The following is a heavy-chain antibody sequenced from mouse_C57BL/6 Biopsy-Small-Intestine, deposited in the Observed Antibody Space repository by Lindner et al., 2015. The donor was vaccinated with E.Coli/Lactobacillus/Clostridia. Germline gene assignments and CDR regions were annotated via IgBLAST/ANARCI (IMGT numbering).Heavy chain of an antibody. CDR2: IIPLHGTT. CDR1: GDTFSHYA. V-gene: IGHV1-53*01. Sequence: SVKVSCKASGDTFSHYAISWVRQAPGQGLEWMGKIIPLHGTTNYAQKFQGRVTFTADKSTNTAYMELNSLRYEDTAVYYCARRGGIYWYLDLWGRGTLVTVSS. J-gene: IGHJ1*01. CDR3: ARRGGIYWYLDL.